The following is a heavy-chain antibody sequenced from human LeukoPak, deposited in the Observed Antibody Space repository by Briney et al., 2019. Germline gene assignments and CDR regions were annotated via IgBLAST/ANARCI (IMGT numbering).Heavy chain of an antibody. CDR3: ARIGPGGHFDY. Sequence: GGSLRLSCAASGFTFSSYGIHWVRQAPGKGLEWVAIISYDGSNKYYADSVKGRFTISRDNSKNTLYLQMNSLRAEDTAVYYCARIGPGGHFDYWGQGTLVTVSS. V-gene: IGHV3-30*03. D-gene: IGHD3-16*01. CDR2: ISYDGSNK. CDR1: GFTFSSYG. J-gene: IGHJ4*02.